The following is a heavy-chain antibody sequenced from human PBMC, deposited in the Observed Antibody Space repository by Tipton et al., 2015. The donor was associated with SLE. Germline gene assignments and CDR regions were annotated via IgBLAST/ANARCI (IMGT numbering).Heavy chain of an antibody. D-gene: IGHD3-22*01. CDR1: GGSISSSSYY. Sequence: TLSLTCTVSGGSISSSSYYWGWIRQPPGKGLEWIGYIYYSGSTYYNPSLKSRVTISVDTSKNQFSLKLSSVTAADTAVYYCARGGDYYDSSGYWGFDYWGQGTLVTVSS. CDR2: IYYSGST. V-gene: IGHV4-31*03. J-gene: IGHJ4*02. CDR3: ARGGDYYDSSGYWGFDY.